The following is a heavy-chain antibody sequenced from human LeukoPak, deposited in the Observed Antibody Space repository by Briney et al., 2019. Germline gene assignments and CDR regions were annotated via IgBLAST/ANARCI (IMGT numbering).Heavy chain of an antibody. CDR2: ISYDGSNK. D-gene: IGHD6-19*01. CDR1: GFTFSSYA. J-gene: IGHJ4*02. V-gene: IGHV3-30-3*01. Sequence: PGGSLSLSCAASGFTFSSYAMHWVRQAPGKGLEWVAVISYDGSNKYYADSVKGRFTISRDNSKNTLYLQMNSLRAEGTAVYYCAKVLYPWYGSGWYYFDYWGQGTLVTVSS. CDR3: AKVLYPWYGSGWYYFDY.